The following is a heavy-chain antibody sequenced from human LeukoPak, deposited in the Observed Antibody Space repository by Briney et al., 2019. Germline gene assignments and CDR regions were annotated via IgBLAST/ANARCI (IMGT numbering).Heavy chain of an antibody. V-gene: IGHV5-51*01. D-gene: IGHD3-22*01. J-gene: IGHJ5*02. CDR3: AIRGYYYDSSGSDGFDP. CDR2: IYPGDSDT. CDR1: GYSFTSYW. Sequence: GESLKISCKGSGYSFTSYWIGWVRQMPGKGLEWMGIIYPGDSDTRYSPSFQGQVTISADKSISTAYLQWSSLKASDTAMYYCAIRGYYYDSSGSDGFDPWGQRTLVTVSS.